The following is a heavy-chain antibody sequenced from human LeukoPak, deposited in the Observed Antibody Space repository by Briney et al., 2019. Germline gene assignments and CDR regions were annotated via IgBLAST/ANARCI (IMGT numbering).Heavy chain of an antibody. J-gene: IGHJ5*02. CDR3: AKAIRRYYYGSGSWFDP. CDR1: GFTFSSYA. CDR2: ISGSGGST. D-gene: IGHD3-10*01. Sequence: GGSLRLSCAASGFTFSSYAMSWVRQAPGKGLEWVSAISGSGGSTYYADSVKGRFTISRDNSKNTLYLQVNSLGAEDTAVYYCAKAIRRYYYGSGSWFDPWGQGTLVTVSS. V-gene: IGHV3-23*01.